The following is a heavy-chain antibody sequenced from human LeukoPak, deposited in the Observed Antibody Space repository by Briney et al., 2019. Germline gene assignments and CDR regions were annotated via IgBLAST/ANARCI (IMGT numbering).Heavy chain of an antibody. D-gene: IGHD5-18*01. CDR2: ISSSSSYI. J-gene: IGHJ4*02. CDR1: GFTFSSYS. Sequence: GGSLRLSCAASGFTFSSYSMNWVRQAPGKGLEWVSSISSSSSYIYYADSVKGRFTISRDNAKNSLYLQMNRLRAEDTAVYYCARAPTMVTTYYFDYWGQGTLVTVSS. CDR3: ARAPTMVTTYYFDY. V-gene: IGHV3-21*01.